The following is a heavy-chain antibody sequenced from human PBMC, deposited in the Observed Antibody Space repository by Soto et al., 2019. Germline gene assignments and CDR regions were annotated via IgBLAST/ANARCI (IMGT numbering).Heavy chain of an antibody. CDR1: GFTISTYW. CDR2: ISSGGTYT. D-gene: IGHD2-15*01. J-gene: IGHJ5*02. Sequence: GGSLRLSCTASGFTISTYWMHWVRQVPGKGLVWVSRISSGGTYTNYADSVKGRFTISRDSARNTLFLQMNYLTGEDTAVYYCARTFVDGMAGFGPWGQGTLVTVSS. CDR3: ARTFVDGMAGFGP. V-gene: IGHV3-74*01.